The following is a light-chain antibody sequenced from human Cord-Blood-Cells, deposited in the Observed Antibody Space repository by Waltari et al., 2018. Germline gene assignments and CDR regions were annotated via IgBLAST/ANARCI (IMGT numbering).Light chain of an antibody. CDR2: YVS. CDR3: SSYTSSSTLV. CDR1: SSDVGGYNY. V-gene: IGLV2-14*01. J-gene: IGLJ3*02. Sequence: QSALTQPASVSGSPGQSITIPCTRTSSDVGGYNYVSWYQQHPGKAPKLMIYYVSKRPSGVSNRFSGSKSGNTASLTISGLQAEDEADYYCSSYTSSSTLVFGGGTKLTVL.